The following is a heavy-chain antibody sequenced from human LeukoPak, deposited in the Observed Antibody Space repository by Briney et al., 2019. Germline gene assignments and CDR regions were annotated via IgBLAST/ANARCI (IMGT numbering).Heavy chain of an antibody. J-gene: IGHJ6*03. Sequence: SETLSLTCTVSGGSISSSSYYWGWIRQPPGKGLEWIGSIYYSGSTYYNPSLKSRVTISVDTSKNQFSLKLSSVTAADTAVYYCASTPHSSGWYRLFWYYMDVWGKGTTVTVSS. CDR2: IYYSGST. D-gene: IGHD6-19*01. CDR1: GGSISSSSYY. CDR3: ASTPHSSGWYRLFWYYMDV. V-gene: IGHV4-39*07.